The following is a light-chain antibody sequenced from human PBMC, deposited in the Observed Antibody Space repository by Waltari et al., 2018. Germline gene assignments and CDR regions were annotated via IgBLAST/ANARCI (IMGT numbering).Light chain of an antibody. CDR1: QYITKTY. Sequence: VLTQSPGTLSLSPGETATLSCRASQYITKTYFAWDQQKPGQAPRLLIYGASSRAAGIPDRFSGSGSGTDFTLTIIRLEPEDCAVYYCQQYGSSVMYTFGQGTKLEIK. V-gene: IGKV3-20*01. CDR3: QQYGSSVMYT. CDR2: GAS. J-gene: IGKJ2*01.